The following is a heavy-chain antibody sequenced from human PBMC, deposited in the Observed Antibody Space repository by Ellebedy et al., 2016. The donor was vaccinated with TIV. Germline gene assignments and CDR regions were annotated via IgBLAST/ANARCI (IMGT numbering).Heavy chain of an antibody. CDR3: AKDAFSRGDY. V-gene: IGHV3-7*04. J-gene: IGHJ4*02. Sequence: GESLKISCAASGITFSSYWMSWVRQAPGKGLEWVANVNRDGSGKNYANSVKGRFTISRDNAKNSLYLQMNSLRVEDTAVYYCAKDAFSRGDYWGQGTLVTVSS. D-gene: IGHD3-3*02. CDR1: GITFSSYW. CDR2: VNRDGSGK.